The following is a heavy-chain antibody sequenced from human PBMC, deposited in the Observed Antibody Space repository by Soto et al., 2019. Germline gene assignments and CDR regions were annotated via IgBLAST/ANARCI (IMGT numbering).Heavy chain of an antibody. CDR1: GYTLTELS. V-gene: IGHV1-24*01. Sequence: ASVKVSCKVSGYTLTELSMHWVRQVSGKGLEWMGGFDPEDGETIYAQKFRGRVTMTEDTSTDTAYMELSSLRSEDTAVYYCATVPTYSSSWYWHYWGQGTLVTVSS. J-gene: IGHJ4*02. CDR3: ATVPTYSSSWYWHY. D-gene: IGHD6-13*01. CDR2: FDPEDGET.